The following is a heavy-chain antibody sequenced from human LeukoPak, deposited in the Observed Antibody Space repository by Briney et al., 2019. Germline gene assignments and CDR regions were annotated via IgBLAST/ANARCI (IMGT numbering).Heavy chain of an antibody. CDR3: ARHFYGSGDY. V-gene: IGHV3-74*01. CDR2: ISGDGSST. Sequence: GGPLRLSCAASGFTFSGYWMHWVRQAPGKGLVWVSRISGDGSSTTYADSVKGRFTISRDNAKNTLYLQMNSLRAEDTAVYYCARHFYGSGDYWGQGTLVTVSS. J-gene: IGHJ4*02. D-gene: IGHD6-19*01. CDR1: GFTFSGYW.